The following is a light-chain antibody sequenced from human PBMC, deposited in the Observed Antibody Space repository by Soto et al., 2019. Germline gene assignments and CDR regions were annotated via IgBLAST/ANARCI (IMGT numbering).Light chain of an antibody. V-gene: IGKV3-20*01. CDR3: QQYGSSSFT. CDR1: QSVSSSY. CDR2: GAS. J-gene: IGKJ3*01. Sequence: EIVLTQSPGTLSFSPGERATLSCRASQSVSSSYLAWHQQKPGQAPRLLIYGASSRATGIPDRFSGSGSGTDFTLTISRLEPEDFAVYYCQQYGSSSFTFGPGTKVDIK.